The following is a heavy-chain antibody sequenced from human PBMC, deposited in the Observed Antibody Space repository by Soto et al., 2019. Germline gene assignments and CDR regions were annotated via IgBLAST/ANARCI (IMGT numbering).Heavy chain of an antibody. CDR3: AKGFSRGGDWPHDAFDI. CDR1: GFTFSSYG. D-gene: IGHD2-21*02. V-gene: IGHV3-30*18. CDR2: ISYDGSNK. Sequence: QVQLVESGGGVVQPGRSLRLSCAASGFTFSSYGMHWVRKAPGKGLEWVAVISYDGSNKYYADSVKGRFTISRDNSKNTLYLQMNSLRAEDTAVYYCAKGFSRGGDWPHDAFDIWGQGTMVTVSS. J-gene: IGHJ3*02.